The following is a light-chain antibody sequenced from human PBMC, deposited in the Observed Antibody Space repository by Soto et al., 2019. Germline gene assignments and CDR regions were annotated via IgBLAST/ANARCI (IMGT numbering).Light chain of an antibody. V-gene: IGKV3-15*01. CDR2: GAS. CDR3: QKYNNWPLFT. Sequence: EIVMTQSPATLSVSPGERATLSCRASQSVSSNLAWYQQKPGQAPRLLIYGASTSATGIPARFSGSGSGTEFTLTISSLLSEDFAVYYCQKYNNWPLFTFGQGTRLEIK. CDR1: QSVSSN. J-gene: IGKJ5*01.